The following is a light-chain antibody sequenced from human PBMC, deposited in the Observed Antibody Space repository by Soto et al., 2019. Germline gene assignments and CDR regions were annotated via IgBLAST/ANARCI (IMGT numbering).Light chain of an antibody. CDR2: GAS. CDR3: QQYGSTPLT. Sequence: EIVLTQSPGTLSLSPGERATLSCRPSQSVSSSYLAWYQQKPGQAPRLLIYGASSRATGIPDRCSGSGSGTDFTLTISRLEPEDFAVYYCQQYGSTPLTYGGGAKVDIK. CDR1: QSVSSSY. J-gene: IGKJ4*01. V-gene: IGKV3-20*01.